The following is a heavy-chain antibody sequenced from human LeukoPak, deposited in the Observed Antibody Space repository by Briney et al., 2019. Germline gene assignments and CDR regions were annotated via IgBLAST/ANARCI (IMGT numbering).Heavy chain of an antibody. CDR2: IDDSGNT. CDR1: GGSISRYY. D-gene: IGHD6-13*01. J-gene: IGHJ5*02. V-gene: IGHV4-59*12. Sequence: SETLSLTCTVSGGSISRYYWSWIRRPPGRGLEWIGYIDDSGNTNYNPSLKSQVTISVDKSKNQFSLKLSFVTAADTAVYYCARGYSSSSYNWFDPWGQGTLVTVSS. CDR3: ARGYSSSSYNWFDP.